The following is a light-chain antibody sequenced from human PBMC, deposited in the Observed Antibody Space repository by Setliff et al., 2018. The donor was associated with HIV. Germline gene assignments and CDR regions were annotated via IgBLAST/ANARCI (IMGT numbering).Light chain of an antibody. V-gene: IGLV2-14*01. CDR3: SSYAISNTLP. J-gene: IGLJ1*01. Sequence: QSVLAQPASVSGSPGQSITISCTGTGSYVGGYNYVSWYQQHPGKAPKLIIYEVRNRPSGISNRFSGSKSGNTASLTISGLQAEDEADYYCSSYAISNTLPFGTGTKVTVL. CDR1: GSYVGGYNY. CDR2: EVR.